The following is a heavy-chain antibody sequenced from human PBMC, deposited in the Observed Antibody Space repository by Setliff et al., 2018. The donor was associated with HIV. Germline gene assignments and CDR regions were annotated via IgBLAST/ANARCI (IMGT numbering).Heavy chain of an antibody. CDR1: GFTFSSYW. CDR2: ISSDGSST. J-gene: IGHJ4*02. CDR3: ARGPYSSSWYDY. V-gene: IGHV3-74*01. Sequence: GGSLRLSCAASGFTFSSYWMHWVRQAPGKGLVWVSRISSDGSSTSYADSVKGRFTISRDNAKNTLYLQMNSLRAEDTAVYYCARGPYSSSWYDYWGQGTLVTVS. D-gene: IGHD6-13*01.